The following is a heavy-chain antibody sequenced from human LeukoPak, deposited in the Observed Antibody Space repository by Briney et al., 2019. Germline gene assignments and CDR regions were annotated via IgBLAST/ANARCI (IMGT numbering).Heavy chain of an antibody. Sequence: GASVKVSCKASGYTFTSYYIHWVRQAPGQGLEWMGIINPSADSTNYAQKFQGRVTMTGDMSTSTVYMDLSSLTSEDTAVYYCARGHPSATEYSSGWYFHYWGQGTLVTVSS. D-gene: IGHD6-19*01. CDR2: INPSADST. CDR3: ARGHPSATEYSSGWYFHY. J-gene: IGHJ4*02. CDR1: GYTFTSYY. V-gene: IGHV1-46*01.